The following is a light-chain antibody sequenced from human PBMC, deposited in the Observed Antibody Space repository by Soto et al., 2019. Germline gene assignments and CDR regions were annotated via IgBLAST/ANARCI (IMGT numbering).Light chain of an antibody. CDR3: EQYGRSPRT. CDR1: QSVSSF. CDR2: DAS. Sequence: DIVLTQFPATLSLSPGERATLSCGASQSVSSFLAWYQQKPGQAPRLVIYDASKRATGIPARFSGSGSGTDFTLTISSLEAEDFAVYYCEQYGRSPRTFGQGTKVDI. J-gene: IGKJ1*01. V-gene: IGKV3-11*01.